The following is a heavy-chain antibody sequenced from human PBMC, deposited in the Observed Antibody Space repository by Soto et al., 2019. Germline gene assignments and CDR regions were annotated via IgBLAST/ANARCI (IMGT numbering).Heavy chain of an antibody. D-gene: IGHD3-10*01. J-gene: IGHJ4*02. CDR1: GYTFTSYG. CDR3: ARDPSRLYGSGSYYNVAKPFDY. Sequence: ASVKVSCKASGYTFTSYGISWVRQAPGQGLEWMGWISAYNGNTNYAQKLQGRVTMTTDTSTSTAYMELRSLRSDDTAVYYCARDPSRLYGSGSYYNVAKPFDYWGQGTLVTVSS. V-gene: IGHV1-18*01. CDR2: ISAYNGNT.